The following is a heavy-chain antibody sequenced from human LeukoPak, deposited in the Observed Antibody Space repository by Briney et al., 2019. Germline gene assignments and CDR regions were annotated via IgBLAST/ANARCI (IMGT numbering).Heavy chain of an antibody. CDR2: IRYDGSNK. D-gene: IGHD5-12*01. CDR1: GFTFSSYG. CDR3: AVRGVATKVDY. V-gene: IGHV3-30*02. Sequence: GGSLRLSCAASGFTFSSYGMHWVRQAPGKGLEWVAFIRYDGSNKYYADSVKGRFTISRDNSKNTLYLQMSSLRAEDTAVYYCAVRGVATKVDYWGQGTLVTVSS. J-gene: IGHJ4*02.